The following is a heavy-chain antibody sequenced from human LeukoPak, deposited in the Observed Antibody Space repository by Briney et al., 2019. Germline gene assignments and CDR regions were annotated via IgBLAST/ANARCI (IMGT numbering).Heavy chain of an antibody. J-gene: IGHJ5*02. Sequence: PSETLSLTCSVSGGSISSSSYYWGWIRQPPGKGLEWIGSIYYSGSTYYNPSLKSRVTMSVDTSKNQFSLKLSSLTAAGTAVYYCARTYYYGSGKFDPWGQGTLVTVSS. CDR2: IYYSGST. V-gene: IGHV4-39*07. CDR3: ARTYYYGSGKFDP. D-gene: IGHD3-10*01. CDR1: GGSISSSSYY.